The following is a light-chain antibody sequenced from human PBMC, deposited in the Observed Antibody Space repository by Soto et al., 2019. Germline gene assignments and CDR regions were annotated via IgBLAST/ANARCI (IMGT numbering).Light chain of an antibody. CDR3: MQGTQWPWT. Sequence: DVVMTQSPLSLPVTLGQPASISCRSSQSLVSSDGNTYLNRFQQRPGQSPRRLIYKVSNRDSGVPDRFSGSGSGTDFTLKISRVEAEDVGVYYCMQGTQWPWTFGQGTKVEVK. V-gene: IGKV2-30*01. CDR1: QSLVSSDGNTY. J-gene: IGKJ1*01. CDR2: KVS.